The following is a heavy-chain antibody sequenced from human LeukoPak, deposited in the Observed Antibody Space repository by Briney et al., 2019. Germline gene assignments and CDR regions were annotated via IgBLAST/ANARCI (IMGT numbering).Heavy chain of an antibody. Sequence: GGSLRLSCAASGFSFNTYAMSWVRQAPGKGLEWVSAISGSGGSTYYADSVKGRFTISRDNSKNTLYLQMNSLRAEDTAVYYCAKGLILWFGELDYFDYWGQGTLVTVSS. CDR2: ISGSGGST. CDR1: GFSFNTYA. D-gene: IGHD3-10*01. J-gene: IGHJ4*02. V-gene: IGHV3-23*01. CDR3: AKGLILWFGELDYFDY.